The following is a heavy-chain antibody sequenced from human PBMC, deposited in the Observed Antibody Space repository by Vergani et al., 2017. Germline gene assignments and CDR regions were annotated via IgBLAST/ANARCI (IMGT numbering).Heavy chain of an antibody. Sequence: EVQLVESGGGLVQPGGSLSLSCAASGFTFSSYDMHWVRQATGKGLEWVSAIGTAGDTYYPGSLKGRFTISRENANNSLYLHMSSLRAGDTAVYYCARGQYQPLGRRPENWFDPWGQGTLVTVSS. V-gene: IGHV3-13*01. CDR3: ARGQYQPLGRRPENWFDP. CDR1: GFTFSSYD. CDR2: IGTAGDT. J-gene: IGHJ5*02. D-gene: IGHD2-2*01.